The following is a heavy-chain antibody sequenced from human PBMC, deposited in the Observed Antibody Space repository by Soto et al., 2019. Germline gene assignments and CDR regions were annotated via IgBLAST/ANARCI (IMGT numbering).Heavy chain of an antibody. J-gene: IGHJ6*02. D-gene: IGHD3-16*02. CDR2: ISAYNGNT. V-gene: IGHV1-18*01. CDR1: GYTFTSYG. CDR3: ARAVGMITFGGVIVIPLPYYYYYGMYV. Sequence: GASVKVSCKASGYTFTSYGISWVRQAPGQGLEWMGWISAYNGNTNYAQKLQGRVTMTTDTSTSTAYMELRSLRSDDTAVYYCARAVGMITFGGVIVIPLPYYYYYGMYVWGQGTTVTVSS.